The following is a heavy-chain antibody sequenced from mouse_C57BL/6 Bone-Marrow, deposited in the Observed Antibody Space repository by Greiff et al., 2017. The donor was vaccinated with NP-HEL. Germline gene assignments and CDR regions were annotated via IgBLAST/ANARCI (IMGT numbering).Heavy chain of an antibody. Sequence: VQLQESGAELVRPGPSVKMSCKASGYTFTNYWKGWAKQRPGHGLEWIGDIYPGGGYTNYNEKFKGKATLTADKSSSTAYMQFSSLTSEDSAIYYCARGEGYGLDYWGQGTTLTVSS. CDR3: ARGEGYGLDY. CDR2: IYPGGGYT. J-gene: IGHJ2*01. CDR1: GYTFTNYW. V-gene: IGHV1-63*01. D-gene: IGHD2-10*02.